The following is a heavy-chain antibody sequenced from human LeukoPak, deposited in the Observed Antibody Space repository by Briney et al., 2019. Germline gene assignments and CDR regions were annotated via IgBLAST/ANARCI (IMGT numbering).Heavy chain of an antibody. CDR1: AHTFTSYG. CDR3: ARGIQLWSSWFDP. V-gene: IGHV1-18*01. CDR2: ISAYNGNT. J-gene: IGHJ5*02. D-gene: IGHD5-18*01. Sequence: GASVKVSCKASAHTFTSYGISWVRQAPGQGLERMGWISAYNGNTNYAQKLQGRVTMTTDTSSSTAYMELRSLRSDDTAVYYCARGIQLWSSWFDPWGQGTLVTVSS.